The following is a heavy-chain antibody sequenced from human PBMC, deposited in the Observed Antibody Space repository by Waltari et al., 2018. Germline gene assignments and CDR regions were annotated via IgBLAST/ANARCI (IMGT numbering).Heavy chain of an antibody. V-gene: IGHV4-59*08. CDR2: IYYSVNT. CDR1: GGSISSYY. D-gene: IGHD2-21*01. J-gene: IGHJ4*02. Sequence: QVQLQESGPGLVKPSETLSPTCTVSGGSISSYYWSWIRQPPGKGLEWIGYIYYSVNTNYNPSLKGRVSISVDTSKNQFSLKLSSVTAADTAVYYCARLWWGRTWYYFDSWGQGTLVTVSS. CDR3: ARLWWGRTWYYFDS.